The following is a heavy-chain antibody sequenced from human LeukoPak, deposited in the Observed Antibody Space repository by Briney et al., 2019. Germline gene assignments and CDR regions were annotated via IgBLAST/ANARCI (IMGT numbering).Heavy chain of an antibody. J-gene: IGHJ4*02. V-gene: IGHV3-21*01. CDR3: ARVWSPPYTSSWPYYFDY. D-gene: IGHD6-13*01. CDR2: ISSSSSYI. Sequence: GGSLRLSCAASGFTFSNYSMNWVRQAPGKGLEWVSSISSSSSYIYYADSVKGRFTISRDNAKNSLYLQVNRLRAEDTAVYYCARVWSPPYTSSWPYYFDYWGQGTLVTVSS. CDR1: GFTFSNYS.